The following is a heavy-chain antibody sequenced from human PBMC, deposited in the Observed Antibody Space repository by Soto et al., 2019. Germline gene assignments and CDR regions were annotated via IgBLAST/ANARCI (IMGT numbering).Heavy chain of an antibody. CDR1: GFTFSNFV. J-gene: IGHJ4*02. CDR2: ITYDGSRK. Sequence: QVELVESGGGVVQPGTSLRLSCSASGFTFSNFVMHWVRQAPGKGLAWVSIITYDGSRKHYIDSVKGRFTTSRDNSKNTLYLQMNSLRAEDTDVYYCAKDIHPDIDNYHYGADYWGQGTLVTVS. D-gene: IGHD5-12*01. V-gene: IGHV3-30*18. CDR3: AKDIHPDIDNYHYGADY.